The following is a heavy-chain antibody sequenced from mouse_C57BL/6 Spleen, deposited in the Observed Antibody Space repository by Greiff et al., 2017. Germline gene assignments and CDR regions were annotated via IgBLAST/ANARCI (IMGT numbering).Heavy chain of an antibody. Sequence: EVMLVESGGGLVKPGGSLKLSCAASGFTFSSYAMSWVRQTPEKRLEWVATISDGGSYTYYPDNVKGRFTISRDNAKNNLYLQMSHLKSEDTAMYYCARDLVITTGEGYWYFDVWGTGTTVTVSS. CDR3: ARDLVITTGEGYWYFDV. J-gene: IGHJ1*03. CDR1: GFTFSSYA. D-gene: IGHD1-1*01. V-gene: IGHV5-4*01. CDR2: ISDGGSYT.